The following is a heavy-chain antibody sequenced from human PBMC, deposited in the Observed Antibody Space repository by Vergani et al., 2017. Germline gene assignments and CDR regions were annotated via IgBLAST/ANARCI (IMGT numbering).Heavy chain of an antibody. J-gene: IGHJ6*02. CDR3: ARSPGYIYGYYYYGMDV. D-gene: IGHD5-18*01. CDR2: INHSGST. CDR1: GGSFSGYY. Sequence: QVQLQQWGAGLLKPSETLSLTCAVYGGSFSGYYWSWIRQPPGKGLEWIGEINHSGSTNDNPSLKSRVTISVDTSKNQFSLKLSSVTAADTAVYYCARSPGYIYGYYYYGMDVWGQGTTVTVSS. V-gene: IGHV4-34*01.